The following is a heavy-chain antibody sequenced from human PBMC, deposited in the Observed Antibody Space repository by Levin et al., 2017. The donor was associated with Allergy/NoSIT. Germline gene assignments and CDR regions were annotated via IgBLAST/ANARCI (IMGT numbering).Heavy chain of an antibody. CDR3: ARETYYYDSSGYTPFDY. J-gene: IGHJ4*02. V-gene: IGHV4-4*07. Sequence: SETLSLTCTVSGGSISSYYWSWIRQPAGKGLEWIGRIYTSGSTNYNPSLKSRVTMSVDTSKNQFSLKLSSVTAADTAVYYCARETYYYDSSGYTPFDYWGQGTLVTVSS. D-gene: IGHD3-22*01. CDR2: IYTSGST. CDR1: GGSISSYY.